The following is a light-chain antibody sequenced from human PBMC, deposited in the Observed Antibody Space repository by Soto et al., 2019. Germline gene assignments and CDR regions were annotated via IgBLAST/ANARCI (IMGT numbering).Light chain of an antibody. V-gene: IGKV1-9*01. Sequence: IQLTQSPSSLSASVGDRVTITCRASQGISSYLAWYQQKPGKAPKLLIYAASTLQSGVPSRFSGSGSGTEFTLTISSLQPEDFATYYCLQHNSYPFGGGTKVDI. CDR3: LQHNSYP. CDR1: QGISSY. CDR2: AAS. J-gene: IGKJ4*01.